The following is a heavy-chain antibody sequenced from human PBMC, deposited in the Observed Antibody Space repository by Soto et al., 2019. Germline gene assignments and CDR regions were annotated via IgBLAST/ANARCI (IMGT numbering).Heavy chain of an antibody. CDR2: IKSKTDGGTT. CDR1: GFTFSNAW. D-gene: IGHD6-13*01. V-gene: IGHV3-15*01. CDR3: TTDGYSSSMNYYYYYGMDV. Sequence: GGSLRLSCAASGFTFSNAWMSWVRQAPGKGLEWVGRIKSKTDGGTTDYAAPVKGRFTISRDDSKNTLYLQMNSLKTEDTAVYYCTTDGYSSSMNYYYYYGMDVWRQGTTVTVSS. J-gene: IGHJ6*02.